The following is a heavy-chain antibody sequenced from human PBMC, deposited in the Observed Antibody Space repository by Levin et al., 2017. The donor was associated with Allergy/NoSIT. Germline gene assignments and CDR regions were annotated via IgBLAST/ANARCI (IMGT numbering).Heavy chain of an antibody. J-gene: IGHJ4*02. CDR1: GYSISSDYY. CDR3: ASGRVGATDY. V-gene: IGHV4-38-2*01. D-gene: IGHD1-26*01. Sequence: SQTLSLTCAVSGYSISSDYYWGWIRQSPGKGLEWIGSFWHTGTTYYNPSLKSRVTISQDRPQNPFSLRLSSVTAADTAVYFCASGRVGATDYWGQGLLVIVSS. CDR2: FWHTGTT.